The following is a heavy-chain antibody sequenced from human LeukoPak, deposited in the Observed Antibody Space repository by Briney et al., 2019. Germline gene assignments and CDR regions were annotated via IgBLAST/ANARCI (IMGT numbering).Heavy chain of an antibody. CDR3: AREDCSSTSCYDPSVSDY. Sequence: GGSLRLSCAASGFIFSTYGMHWVRQAPGKGLEWVAYISSSRSTIYYADSVKGRFIISRDNAENSLFLQMSSLRDEDTAVYYCAREDCSSTSCYDPSVSDYWGQGTLVTVSS. CDR2: ISSSRSTI. V-gene: IGHV3-48*02. D-gene: IGHD2-2*01. CDR1: GFIFSTYG. J-gene: IGHJ4*02.